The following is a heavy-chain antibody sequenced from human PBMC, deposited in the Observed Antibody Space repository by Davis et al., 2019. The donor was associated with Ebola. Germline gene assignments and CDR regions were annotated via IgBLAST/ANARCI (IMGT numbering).Heavy chain of an antibody. D-gene: IGHD3-3*01. Sequence: GESLKISCAASGFTFSSYAMHWVRQAPGKGLEWVAVISYDGSNKYYADSVKGRFTISRDNSKNTLYLQMNSLRAEDTAVYYCARDPSIFGVFDYWGQGTLVTVSS. V-gene: IGHV3-30-3*01. CDR3: ARDPSIFGVFDY. J-gene: IGHJ4*02. CDR2: ISYDGSNK. CDR1: GFTFSSYA.